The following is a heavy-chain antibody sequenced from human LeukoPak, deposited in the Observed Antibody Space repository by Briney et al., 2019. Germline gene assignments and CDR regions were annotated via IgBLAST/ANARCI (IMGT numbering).Heavy chain of an antibody. CDR3: ARDPGNVPFDY. CDR1: GFTFSSFA. V-gene: IGHV3-30-3*01. Sequence: GGSLRLSCAASGFTFSSFAMTWVRQAPVKGLEWVAVISYDGSNKYYADSVKGRFTISRDNSKNTLYLQMNSLRAEDTAVYYCARDPGNVPFDYWGQGTLVTVSS. CDR2: ISYDGSNK. J-gene: IGHJ4*02. D-gene: IGHD4-23*01.